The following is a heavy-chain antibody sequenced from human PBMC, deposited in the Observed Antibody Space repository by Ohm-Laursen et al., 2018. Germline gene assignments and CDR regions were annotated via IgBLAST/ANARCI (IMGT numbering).Heavy chain of an antibody. Sequence: SLRLSCSASGFTFTNAWVSWVRQAPGKGLEWVGRIKRQADGGTVHYAVPVKGRFTISRDDSKNSLYLQMNSLKTEDTAVYYCATVQYDSSAYFLSWGQGTLVTVSS. J-gene: IGHJ4*02. CDR2: IKRQADGGTV. CDR1: GFTFTNAW. V-gene: IGHV3-15*01. D-gene: IGHD3-22*01. CDR3: ATVQYDSSAYFLS.